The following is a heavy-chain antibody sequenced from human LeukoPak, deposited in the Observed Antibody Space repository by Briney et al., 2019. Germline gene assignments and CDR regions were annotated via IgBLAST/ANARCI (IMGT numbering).Heavy chain of an antibody. CDR2: ISYDGSNK. V-gene: IGHV3-30*18. CDR1: GFTFSSYG. J-gene: IGHJ3*02. Sequence: GGSLRLSCAASGFTFSSYGMHWVRQAPGKGLEWVAVISYDGSNKYYADSVKGRFTISRDNSKNTLYLQMNSLRAEDTAVYYCAKVGSGSYEGAFDIWGQGTMVTVSS. D-gene: IGHD3-10*01. CDR3: AKVGSGSYEGAFDI.